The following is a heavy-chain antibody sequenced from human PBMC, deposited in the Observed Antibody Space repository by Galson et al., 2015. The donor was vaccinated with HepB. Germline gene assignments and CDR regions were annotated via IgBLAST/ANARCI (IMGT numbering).Heavy chain of an antibody. D-gene: IGHD6-13*01. V-gene: IGHV5-51*01. CDR3: ARHEGLAAAGTLYLDY. J-gene: IGHJ4*02. Sequence: QSGAEMKKPGESLKISCKGSGYSFTSYWIGWVRQMPGKGLEWMGIIYPGDSDTRYSPSFQGQVTISADKSISTAYLQWSSLKASDTAMYYCARHEGLAAAGTLYLDYWGQGTLVTVSS. CDR2: IYPGDSDT. CDR1: GYSFTSYW.